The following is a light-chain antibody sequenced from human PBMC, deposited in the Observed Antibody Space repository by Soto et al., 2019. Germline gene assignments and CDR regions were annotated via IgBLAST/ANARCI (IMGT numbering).Light chain of an antibody. J-gene: IGKJ2*01. CDR1: QSVLFSSNNKNY. Sequence: DIVMTQSPDSLALSLGERATINCKSSQSVLFSSNNKNYLTWYQQKPGQPPKLLIYWASTRESGVPDRFSGSGSGTDFTLTISSLQAEDLAVYYCDQDYNTPYTFGQGTKLEIK. CDR3: DQDYNTPYT. CDR2: WAS. V-gene: IGKV4-1*01.